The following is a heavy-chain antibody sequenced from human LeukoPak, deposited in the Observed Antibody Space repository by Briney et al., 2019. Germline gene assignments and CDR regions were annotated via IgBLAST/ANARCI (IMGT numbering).Heavy chain of an antibody. CDR2: IYYSGST. Sequence: SETLSLTCTVSGGSSSTYYWSWIRQPPGRGLEWIGNIYYSGSTNYNPSLKSRATISVDTSKNQLSLKLSSVTAADTAVYYCARHHDDPIEVPIAATGPLDYWGQGTLVTVSS. J-gene: IGHJ4*02. CDR3: ARHHDDPIEVPIAATGPLDY. D-gene: IGHD6-13*01. V-gene: IGHV4-59*08. CDR1: GGSSSTYY.